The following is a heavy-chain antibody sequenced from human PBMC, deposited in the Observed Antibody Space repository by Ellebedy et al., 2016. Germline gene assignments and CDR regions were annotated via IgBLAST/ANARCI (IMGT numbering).Heavy chain of an antibody. J-gene: IGHJ1*01. V-gene: IGHV3-33*08. D-gene: IGHD6-19*01. Sequence: GESLKISCAASGFTFSSYGMHWVRQAPGKGLEWLAVSWYDGSTDYYGDSVKGRFTVSRDTSKNTVFLHMNSLRGEDTAVYYCARDIRPGAVAGTFQHWGQGTLVTVSS. CDR2: SWYDGSTD. CDR1: GFTFSSYG. CDR3: ARDIRPGAVAGTFQH.